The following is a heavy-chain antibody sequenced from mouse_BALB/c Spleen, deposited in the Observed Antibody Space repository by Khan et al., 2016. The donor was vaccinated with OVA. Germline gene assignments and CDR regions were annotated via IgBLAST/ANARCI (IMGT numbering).Heavy chain of an antibody. V-gene: IGHV9-3-1*01. CDR3: ARPAYYSAGMIF. J-gene: IGHJ4*01. CDR1: GYTFTNYG. CDR2: INTYTGEP. Sequence: QIQLVQSGPELKKPGETVKISCKASGYTFTNYGMNWVKQAPGKGLKWMGWINTYTGEPTYADDFKGRFAFSLETSASTAYLQINNLKNEDTATYFCARPAYYSAGMIFWGQGTSITVSS. D-gene: IGHD2-3*01.